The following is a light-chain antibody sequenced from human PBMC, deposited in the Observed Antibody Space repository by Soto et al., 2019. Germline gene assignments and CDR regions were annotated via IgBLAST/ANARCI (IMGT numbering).Light chain of an antibody. J-gene: IGKJ1*01. CDR1: QSLLHSNGYNY. V-gene: IGKV2-28*01. CDR3: MQPLQSWK. Sequence: HSPLSLPVTPGEPASISCRSSQSLLHSNGYNYLDWYLQKPGQSPQLLIYLGSNRASGVPDRFSGSGSGTDFTLKISRVEAEDVGVYYCMQPLQSWKFGQGTKVDIK. CDR2: LGS.